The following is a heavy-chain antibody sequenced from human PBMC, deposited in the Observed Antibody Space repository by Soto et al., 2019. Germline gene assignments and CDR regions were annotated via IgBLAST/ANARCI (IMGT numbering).Heavy chain of an antibody. D-gene: IGHD3-22*01. CDR1: GYSFTSYW. CDR3: ARVFSRYYDSSGSFDY. Sequence: LGESLKISCKGSGYSFTSYWIGWVRQMPGKGLEWMGIIYPGDSDTRYSPSFQGQVTISADKSISTAYLQWSSLKASDTAMYYCARVFSRYYDSSGSFDYWGQGTLVTVSS. J-gene: IGHJ4*02. CDR2: IYPGDSDT. V-gene: IGHV5-51*01.